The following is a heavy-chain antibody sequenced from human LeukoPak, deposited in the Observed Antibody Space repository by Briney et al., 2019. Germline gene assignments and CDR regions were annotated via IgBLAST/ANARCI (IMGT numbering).Heavy chain of an antibody. Sequence: SGGSLRLSFAAPGLTVISNSMSWVRQAPGKGLEWVSVIYSGGTTYYADSVKGRFTISRDNSKNTLYLQMNSLRAEDTAVYYCASISTVHAFDIWGQGTMVTVSS. D-gene: IGHD4-17*01. V-gene: IGHV3-53*01. J-gene: IGHJ3*02. CDR2: IYSGGTT. CDR1: GLTVISNS. CDR3: ASISTVHAFDI.